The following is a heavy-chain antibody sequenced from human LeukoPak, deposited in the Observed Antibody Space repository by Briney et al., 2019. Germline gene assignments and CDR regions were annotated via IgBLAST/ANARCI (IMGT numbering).Heavy chain of an antibody. Sequence: GGSLRLSCAASGFTFSSYSMNWVRQAPGQGLEWVSSISSSSSYIYYADSVKCRFTISRDNAKNSLYLQMNSLRAEDTAVYYCARADSSWYVWGQGTLVTVSS. J-gene: IGHJ4*02. CDR2: ISSSSSYI. CDR3: ARADSSWYV. D-gene: IGHD6-13*01. CDR1: GFTFSSYS. V-gene: IGHV3-21*01.